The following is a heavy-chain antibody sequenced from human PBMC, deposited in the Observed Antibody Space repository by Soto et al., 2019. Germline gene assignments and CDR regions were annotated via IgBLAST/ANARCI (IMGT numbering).Heavy chain of an antibody. CDR2: INHSGST. J-gene: IGHJ6*02. D-gene: IGHD6-13*01. CDR3: TRVPRYSSSWPPLYYGMDV. CDR1: GGSFSGYY. V-gene: IGHV4-34*01. Sequence: SENPSITCAVYGGSFSGYYWSWIRQPPGKGLKWIGEINHSGSTNYNTSLKSRVTISVDTSKNQFSLKLSSVTAADTAVYYCTRVPRYSSSWPPLYYGMDVWGQGTTVTVSS.